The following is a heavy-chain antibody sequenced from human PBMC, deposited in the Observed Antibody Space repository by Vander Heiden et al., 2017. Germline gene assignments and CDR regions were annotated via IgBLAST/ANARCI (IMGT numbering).Heavy chain of an antibody. Sequence: QVTLRESGPALVKPTQTLTLTCTFSGFSLSTSGMCVSWIRQPPGKALEWLALIDWDDDKYYSTALKTRLTISKDTSKNQVVLTMTNMDTVDTATYYCARIPTYDSSGYFDYWGQGTLVTVSS. J-gene: IGHJ4*02. CDR3: ARIPTYDSSGYFDY. D-gene: IGHD3-22*01. CDR2: IDWDDDK. V-gene: IGHV2-70*01. CDR1: GFSLSTSGMC.